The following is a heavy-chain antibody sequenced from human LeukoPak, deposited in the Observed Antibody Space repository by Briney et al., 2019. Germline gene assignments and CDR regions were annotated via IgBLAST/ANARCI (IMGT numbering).Heavy chain of an antibody. V-gene: IGHV4-34*01. CDR1: GGSFSGYY. J-gene: IGHJ4*02. CDR2: IYHSGST. D-gene: IGHD3-22*01. CDR3: ASLYYYDSSGLY. Sequence: SETLSLTCAVYGGSFSGYYWSWIRQPPGKGLEWVGSIYHSGSTYYNPSLKSRVTISVDTSKNQFSLKLSSVTAADTAVYYCASLYYYDSSGLYWGQGTLVTVSS.